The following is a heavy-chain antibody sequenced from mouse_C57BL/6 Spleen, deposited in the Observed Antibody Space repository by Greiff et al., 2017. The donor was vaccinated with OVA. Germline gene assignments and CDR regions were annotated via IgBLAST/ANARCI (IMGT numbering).Heavy chain of an antibody. CDR3: ERSGDYSGYFDV. CDR1: GYAFSSYW. J-gene: IGHJ1*03. D-gene: IGHD2-12*01. V-gene: IGHV1-80*01. CDR2: IYPGDGDT. Sequence: SGAELVKPGASVQISCQASGYAFSSYWLNWVKQRPGKGLEWIGQIYPGDGDTNYNGKFKGKATLTADKSSSTAYMQRSSLTSEDSAGDVCERSGDYSGYFDVWGTGTTVTVSS.